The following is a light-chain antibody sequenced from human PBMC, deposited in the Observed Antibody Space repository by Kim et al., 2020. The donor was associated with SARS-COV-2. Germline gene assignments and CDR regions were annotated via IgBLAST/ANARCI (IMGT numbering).Light chain of an antibody. V-gene: IGKV1-33*01. Sequence: VGDRLVITCRRKQDNSSCLIWYHQKPAGAPKLLIFDTSTLVTGVPSRCCGTGSGTDFTFPISSLQPEDVSTYYYQHYDNRPPRTFGRGTKVDIK. CDR1: QDNSSC. CDR3: QHYDNRPPRT. CDR2: DTS. J-gene: IGKJ4*01.